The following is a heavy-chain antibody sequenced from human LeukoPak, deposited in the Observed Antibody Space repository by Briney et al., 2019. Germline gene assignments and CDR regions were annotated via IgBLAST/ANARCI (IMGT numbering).Heavy chain of an antibody. V-gene: IGHV3-23*01. CDR2: ISGSGGST. Sequence: GGSLRLSCAASGFTFSSYAMSWSAQPPGKGLEWVSAISGSGGSTYYADSVKGRFTISRDNSKNTLYLQMNSLRAEDTAVYYCAKGGLLPFDYWGQGTLVTVSS. CDR3: AKGGLLPFDY. J-gene: IGHJ4*02. CDR1: GFTFSSYA. D-gene: IGHD2-2*01.